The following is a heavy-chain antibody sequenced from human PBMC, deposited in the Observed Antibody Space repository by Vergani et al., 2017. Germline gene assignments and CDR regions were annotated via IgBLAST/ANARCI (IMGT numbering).Heavy chain of an antibody. CDR2: FNPEDGNT. Sequence: QVQLVQSGAEVKKPGSSVKVSCKASGGTFSSYAISWVRQAPGQGLEWMGGFNPEDGNTIYAQNFQGRVTMTEDTSTDTAYMELSSLRSEDTAVYYCAKLIIKWADGKNYYTLDVWGQGTPVTVSS. V-gene: IGHV1-69*14. D-gene: IGHD1-26*01. J-gene: IGHJ6*02. CDR1: GGTFSSYA. CDR3: AKLIIKWADGKNYYTLDV.